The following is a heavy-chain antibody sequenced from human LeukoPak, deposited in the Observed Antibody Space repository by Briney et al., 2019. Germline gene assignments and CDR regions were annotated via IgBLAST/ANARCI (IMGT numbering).Heavy chain of an antibody. J-gene: IGHJ6*02. D-gene: IGHD1-14*01. Sequence: SETLSLTCTVSGGSISSSSYYWGWIRQPPGKGLEWIGSIYYSGTTYYNSSLQSRVSISVDTSKNQFSLKLSSVTAADTAVYYCARDRQTTDYYYYGMDVWGQGTTVTVSS. CDR3: ARDRQTTDYYYYGMDV. V-gene: IGHV4-39*07. CDR2: IYYSGTT. CDR1: GGSISSSSYY.